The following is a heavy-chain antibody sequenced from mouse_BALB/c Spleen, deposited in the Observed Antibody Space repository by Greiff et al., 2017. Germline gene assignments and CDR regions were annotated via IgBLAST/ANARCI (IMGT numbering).Heavy chain of an antibody. D-gene: IGHD1-1*01. Sequence: EVKLVESGGGLVQPGGSRKLSCAASGFTFSSFGMHWVRQAPEKGLEWVAYISSGSSTIYYADTVKGRFTISRDNPKNTLFLQMTSLRSEDTAMYYCARAPITTVVATGAMDYWGQGTSVTVSS. J-gene: IGHJ4*01. CDR2: ISSGSSTI. CDR1: GFTFSSFG. CDR3: ARAPITTVVATGAMDY. V-gene: IGHV5-17*02.